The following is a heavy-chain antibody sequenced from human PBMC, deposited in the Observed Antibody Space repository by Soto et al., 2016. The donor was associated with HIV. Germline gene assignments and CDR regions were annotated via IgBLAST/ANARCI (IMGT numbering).Heavy chain of an antibody. CDR1: GFTFDDYT. Sequence: EVQLVESGGVVVQPGGSLRLSCATSGFTFDDYTMHWVRQAPGKGLEWVSLISWDGGNTYYADSVKGRFTISRDNSKHSLYLQMNSLRTEDTALYSCAKDSGYCSTTSCSRHMDVWGKGTTVTVSS. V-gene: IGHV3-43*01. J-gene: IGHJ6*03. CDR2: ISWDGGNT. D-gene: IGHD2-2*01. CDR3: AKDSGYCSTTSCSRHMDV.